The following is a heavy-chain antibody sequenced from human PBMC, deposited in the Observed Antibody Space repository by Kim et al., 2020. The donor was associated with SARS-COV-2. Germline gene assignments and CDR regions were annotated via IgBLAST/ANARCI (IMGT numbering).Heavy chain of an antibody. J-gene: IGHJ4*01. Sequence: LSLTCAASGFTFSSYGMHWVRQAPGKGLEWVAVISYDGSNKYYADSVKGRFTISRDNSKNTLYLQMNSLRAEDTAVYYCAREDEVTMVRGGRYYFDY. CDR2: ISYDGSNK. D-gene: IGHD3-10*01. V-gene: IGHV3-33*05. CDR3: AREDEVTMVRGGRYYFDY. CDR1: GFTFSSYG.